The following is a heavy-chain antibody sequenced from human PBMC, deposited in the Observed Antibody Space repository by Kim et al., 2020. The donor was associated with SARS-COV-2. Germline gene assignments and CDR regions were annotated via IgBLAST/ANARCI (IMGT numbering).Heavy chain of an antibody. V-gene: IGHV1-69*01. J-gene: IGHJ5*02. D-gene: IGHD3-22*01. Sequence: YAPKFQGRVTITADESTGTAYMELSSLRSEDTAVYYCARVVITTESWFDPWGQGTLVTVSS. CDR3: ARVVITTESWFDP.